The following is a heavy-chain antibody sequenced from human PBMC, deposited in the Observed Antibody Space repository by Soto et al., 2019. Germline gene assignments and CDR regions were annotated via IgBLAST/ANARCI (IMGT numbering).Heavy chain of an antibody. CDR1: GYTFTSYG. V-gene: IGHV1-18*01. Sequence: VASVKVSCKASGYTFTSYGISWVRQAPGQGLEWMGWISAYNGNTNYAQKLQGRVTMTTDTSTSTAYMELRSLRSDDTAVYYCARSVGDFWSGYYTGMAGDYWGQGTLVTVSS. D-gene: IGHD3-3*01. J-gene: IGHJ4*02. CDR2: ISAYNGNT. CDR3: ARSVGDFWSGYYTGMAGDY.